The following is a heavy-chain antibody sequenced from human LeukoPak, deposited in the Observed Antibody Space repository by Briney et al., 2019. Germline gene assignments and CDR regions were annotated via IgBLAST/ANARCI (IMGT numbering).Heavy chain of an antibody. CDR3: AKGGGYEAQYYYYYLDV. CDR1: GFTFSSYG. CDR2: IRYDGSNK. D-gene: IGHD5-12*01. V-gene: IGHV3-30*02. J-gene: IGHJ6*03. Sequence: GGSLRLSCAASGFTFSSYGIHWVRQAPGKGLEWVAFIRYDGSNKYYADSVKGRFTVSRDNSKNTLYLQMKSLRAEDTAVYYCAKGGGYEAQYYYYYLDVWGKGTTVTISS.